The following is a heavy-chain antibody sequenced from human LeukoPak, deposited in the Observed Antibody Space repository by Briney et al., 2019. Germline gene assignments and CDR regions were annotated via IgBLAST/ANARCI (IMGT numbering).Heavy chain of an antibody. CDR1: GFTFSFYS. CDR2: IYSGGST. J-gene: IGHJ4*02. CDR3: ARDRSNYDSSGYYPYFDY. D-gene: IGHD3-22*01. V-gene: IGHV3-66*01. Sequence: PGGSLRLSCAASGFTFSFYSMNWVRQTPGKGLEWVSVIYSGGSTYYADSVKGRFTISRDNSKNTLYLQMNSLRAEDTAVYYCARDRSNYDSSGYYPYFDYWGQGTLVTVSS.